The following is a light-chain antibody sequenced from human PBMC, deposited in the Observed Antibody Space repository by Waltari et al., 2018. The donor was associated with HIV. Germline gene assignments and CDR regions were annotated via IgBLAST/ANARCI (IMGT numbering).Light chain of an antibody. CDR2: DVS. CDR1: SSDVRRYNY. Sequence: QSALTQPASVSGSPGQSITLSCTGASSDVRRYNYVSWYQHHPGKAPKLIIYDVSNRPSGVSNRFSGSKSGTTASLTISGLQAEDEADYYCNSYTSSRTVVFGGGTKLTVL. V-gene: IGLV2-14*03. J-gene: IGLJ2*01. CDR3: NSYTSSRTVV.